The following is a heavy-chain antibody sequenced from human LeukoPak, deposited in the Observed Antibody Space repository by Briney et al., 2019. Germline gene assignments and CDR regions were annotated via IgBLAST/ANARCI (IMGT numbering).Heavy chain of an antibody. Sequence: ASVKVSCKASGYTFTSYGISWVRRAPGQGLEWMGWISAYNGNTNYAQKLQGRVTMTTDTSTSTAYMELRSLRSDDTAVYYCARDYLAQDAYDIWGQGTMVTVSS. J-gene: IGHJ3*02. CDR1: GYTFTSYG. CDR3: ARDYLAQDAYDI. V-gene: IGHV1-18*01. CDR2: ISAYNGNT.